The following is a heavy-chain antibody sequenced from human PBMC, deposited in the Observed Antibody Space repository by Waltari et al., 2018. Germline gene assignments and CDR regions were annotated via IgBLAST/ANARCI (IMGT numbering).Heavy chain of an antibody. CDR3: ARQLELHLRSYYFDY. Sequence: VQLVESGGGVVQPGRSLRLSCAASGFTFSSYAMHWVRQAPGKGLEWVSGINWNGGSTGYADSVKGRFTISRDNAKNSLYLQMNSLRAEDTALYYCARQLELHLRSYYFDYWGQGTLVTVSS. J-gene: IGHJ4*02. D-gene: IGHD1-7*01. CDR2: INWNGGST. CDR1: GFTFSSYA. V-gene: IGHV3-20*04.